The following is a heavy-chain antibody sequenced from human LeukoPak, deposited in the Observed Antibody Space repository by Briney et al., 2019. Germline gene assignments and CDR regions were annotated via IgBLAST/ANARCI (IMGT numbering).Heavy chain of an antibody. V-gene: IGHV1-58*01. D-gene: IGHD6-6*01. CDR3: AAPDVEYSSSSHYYYYMDV. J-gene: IGHJ6*03. CDR2: IVAGSGNT. Sequence: ASVKVSCKASGFTFTSSAVQWVRQARGQRLEWIGWIVAGSGNTNYAQKFQERVTITRDMSTSTAYMELSSLRSEDTAVYYCAAPDVEYSSSSHYYYYMDVWGKGTTVTVSS. CDR1: GFTFTSSA.